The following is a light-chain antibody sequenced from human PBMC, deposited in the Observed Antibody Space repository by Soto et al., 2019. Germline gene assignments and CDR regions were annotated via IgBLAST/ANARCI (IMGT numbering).Light chain of an antibody. Sequence: EIVVTQSPDTLSLSPGEGAALSCRASQSVSSNYLAWYQQRPGQAPRLLIYAASNRAAGIPDRFTCSGSGTDFTLTISRLEPEDFAVYYCQQYGSSPATFGQGTKLEIK. V-gene: IGKV3-20*01. J-gene: IGKJ2*01. CDR1: QSVSSNY. CDR3: QQYGSSPAT. CDR2: AAS.